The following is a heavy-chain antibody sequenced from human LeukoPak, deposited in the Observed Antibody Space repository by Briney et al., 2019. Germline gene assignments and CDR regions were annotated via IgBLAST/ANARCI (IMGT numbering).Heavy chain of an antibody. Sequence: PSETLSLTCTVSGGSISSSSYYWGWIRQPPGKGLEWIGEINHSGSTNYNPSLKSRVTISVDTSKNQFSLKLSSVTAADTAVYYCARGGLTTVGIPIYYYYYYGMDVWGQGTTVTVSS. D-gene: IGHD4-23*01. J-gene: IGHJ6*02. CDR3: ARGGLTTVGIPIYYYYYYGMDV. V-gene: IGHV4-39*07. CDR2: INHSGST. CDR1: GGSISSSSYY.